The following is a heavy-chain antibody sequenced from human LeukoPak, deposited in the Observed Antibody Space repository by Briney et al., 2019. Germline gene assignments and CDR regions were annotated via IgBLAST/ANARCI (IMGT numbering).Heavy chain of an antibody. J-gene: IGHJ5*02. CDR2: ISSSSSYI. CDR3: ARDSSGSSFRRFDP. D-gene: IGHD1-26*01. Sequence: GGSLTLSCAASGFTFGKYWMSWVRQAPGKGLEWVSSISSSSSYIYYADSVKGRFTISRDNAKNSLYLQMNSLRAEDTAVYYCARDSSGSSFRRFDPWGQGTLVTVSS. V-gene: IGHV3-21*01. CDR1: GFTFGKYW.